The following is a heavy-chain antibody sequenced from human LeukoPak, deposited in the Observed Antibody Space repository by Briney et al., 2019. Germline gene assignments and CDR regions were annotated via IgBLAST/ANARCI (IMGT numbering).Heavy chain of an antibody. V-gene: IGHV1-46*01. Sequence: ASVKVSCKASGYTFTTYFIHWARQAPGQGLEWMGVINPSGGSTSFAQRFQGRVTMTRDTSTSTVYMELSSLRSEDTAVYHCARGRATGTYSARDFDYWGQGTLVTVSS. CDR3: ARGRATGTYSARDFDY. CDR1: GYTFTTYF. J-gene: IGHJ4*02. CDR2: INPSGGST. D-gene: IGHD3-10*01.